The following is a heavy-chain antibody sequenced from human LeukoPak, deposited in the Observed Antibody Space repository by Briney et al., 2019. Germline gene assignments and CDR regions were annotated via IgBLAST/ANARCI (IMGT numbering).Heavy chain of an antibody. CDR1: GFTFSDYY. Sequence: GGSLRLSCAASGFTFSDYYMSWVRQPPGKGLEWVSYISSSASTIYYADSVKGRFTISKDNAENSLYLQMNSLRAEDTAVYYCARERYYYDSSGSEYWGQGTLVTVSS. V-gene: IGHV3-11*01. CDR2: ISSSASTI. CDR3: ARERYYYDSSGSEY. J-gene: IGHJ4*02. D-gene: IGHD3-22*01.